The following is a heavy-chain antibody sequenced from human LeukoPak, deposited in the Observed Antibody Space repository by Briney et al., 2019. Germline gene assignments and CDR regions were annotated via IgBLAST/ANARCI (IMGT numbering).Heavy chain of an antibody. CDR1: GFTFSTSA. J-gene: IGHJ4*02. V-gene: IGHV3-23*01. CDR2: ISGSGVGT. CDR3: AKGCGGNCYPPTY. Sequence: AGGSLRLSCAVSGFTFSTSAMNWVRQAPGKGLEWVSAISGSGVGTYYADSVKGRFTISRDNSKNTLYLQMNSLRAEDTALYYCAKGCGGNCYPPTYWGQGTLVTVSS. D-gene: IGHD2-15*01.